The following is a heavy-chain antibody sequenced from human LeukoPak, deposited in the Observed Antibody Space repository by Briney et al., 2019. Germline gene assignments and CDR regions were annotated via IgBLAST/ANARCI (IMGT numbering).Heavy chain of an antibody. CDR1: GFTFSSYA. J-gene: IGHJ6*02. CDR2: ISYDGSNK. Sequence: SGGSLRLSCAASGFTFSSYAMHWVRQAPGKGLEWVAVISYDGSNKYYADSVKGRFTISRDNSKNTLYLQMNSLRAEDTAVYYCARDAIDYYDSPYGMDVWGQGTTVTVSS. D-gene: IGHD3-22*01. V-gene: IGHV3-30-3*01. CDR3: ARDAIDYYDSPYGMDV.